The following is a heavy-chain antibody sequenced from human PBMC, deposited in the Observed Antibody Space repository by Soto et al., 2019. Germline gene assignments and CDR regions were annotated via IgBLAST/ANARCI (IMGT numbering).Heavy chain of an antibody. CDR3: ARVGHYYDSSGYRGYYFDF. J-gene: IGHJ4*02. Sequence: SETLSLTCRVSDDSISDTIYYWGWVRQSPGKGLEWIGSIHYSGTTQFHPSLKTRVTISLDTSKNEFYLRLRSVTAADTAVYFCARVGHYYDSSGYRGYYFDFWGLGTLVTVSS. CDR2: IHYSGTT. D-gene: IGHD3-22*01. CDR1: DDSISDTIYY. V-gene: IGHV4-39*01.